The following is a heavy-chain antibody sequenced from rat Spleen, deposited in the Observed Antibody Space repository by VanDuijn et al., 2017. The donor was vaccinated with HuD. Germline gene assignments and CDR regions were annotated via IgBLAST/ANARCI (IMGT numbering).Heavy chain of an antibody. CDR2: IWTGGGT. CDR3: AREGTYYGYNPYYFDY. V-gene: IGHV2-43*01. CDR1: GFSLTSYH. J-gene: IGHJ2*01. Sequence: QVQLKESGPGLVQPSQTLSLTCTVSGFSLTSYHVSWVRQPPGKGLEWMGVIWTGGGTVYNSLLESRLSISRDTSKSQAFLEINSLQTEDTATYYCAREGTYYGYNPYYFDYWGQGVMVTVSS. D-gene: IGHD1-9*01.